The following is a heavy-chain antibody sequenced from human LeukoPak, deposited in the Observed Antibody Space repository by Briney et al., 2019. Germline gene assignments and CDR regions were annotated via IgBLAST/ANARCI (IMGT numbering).Heavy chain of an antibody. V-gene: IGHV1-2*02. CDR2: INPNSGGT. J-gene: IGHJ4*02. Sequence: RASVKVSCKASGYSFIEYYMHWVRQAPGQGLEWMGWINPNSGGTNYAQKFQGRVTMTRDTSISTAYMELSRLRSDDTAVYYCARDGYDFWSGYWYYFDYWGQGTLVTVSS. CDR1: GYSFIEYY. CDR3: ARDGYDFWSGYWYYFDY. D-gene: IGHD3-3*01.